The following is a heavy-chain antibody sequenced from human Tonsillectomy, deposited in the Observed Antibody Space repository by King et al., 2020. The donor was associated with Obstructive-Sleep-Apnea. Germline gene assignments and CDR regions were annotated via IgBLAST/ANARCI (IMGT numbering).Heavy chain of an antibody. J-gene: IGHJ3*02. V-gene: IGHV4-4*02. D-gene: IGHD6-13*01. CDR1: AGSISSNNW. CDR3: GREGAAGATEGAGGITAFDM. Sequence: VQLQESGPGLVKPSGTLSLTCAVSAGSISSNNWWSGVRQPPGRGLGWIGEIYHSGSTNYNPSLRSRVTISLDKSKNQVSLNLRFLTAADTAVYYCGREGAAGATEGAGGITAFDMWGQGTMVTVS. CDR2: IYHSGST.